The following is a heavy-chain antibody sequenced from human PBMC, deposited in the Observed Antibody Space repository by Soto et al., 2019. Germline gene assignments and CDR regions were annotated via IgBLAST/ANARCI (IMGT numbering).Heavy chain of an antibody. V-gene: IGHV1-46*03. CDR1: GYTFTSYY. CDR3: ARDLRYCSGGSCYSPPGY. Sequence: SVKVSCTASGYTFTSYYMHWVRQAPGQGLEWMGIINPSGGSTSYAQKFQGRVTMTRDTSTSTVYMELSSLRSEDTAVYYCARDLRYCSGGSCYSPPGYWGQGTLVTVSS. CDR2: INPSGGST. D-gene: IGHD2-15*01. J-gene: IGHJ4*02.